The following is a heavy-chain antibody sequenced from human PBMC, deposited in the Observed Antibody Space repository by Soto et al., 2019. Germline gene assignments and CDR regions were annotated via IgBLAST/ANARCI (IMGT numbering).Heavy chain of an antibody. V-gene: IGHV5-51*01. CDR2: IYAADSDI. D-gene: IGHD6-19*01. CDR1: GYRFTSYW. Sequence: GESLKISCKGSGYRFTSYWIGWVRQMPGKGLEWMGSIYAADSDIRYSPSFQGQVTISADKSINTAYLQWSSLKASDTAMYYCARRRDLGYSSGWYFGYWGQGSLVTVSS. CDR3: ARRRDLGYSSGWYFGY. J-gene: IGHJ4*02.